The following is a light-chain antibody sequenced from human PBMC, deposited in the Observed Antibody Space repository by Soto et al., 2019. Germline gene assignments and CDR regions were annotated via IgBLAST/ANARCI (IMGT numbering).Light chain of an antibody. CDR2: AAS. Sequence: DSQMTEAPSSLSASVPDTLRIRGRASQSISSYLNWYQQKLVIAPKLLIYAASILQRGVPSTFSGSGSGTDFTIAISSLHPEDFTTYYCQQSYGIPQTFGLGTKVDIK. V-gene: IGKV1-39*01. CDR3: QQSYGIPQT. CDR1: QSISSY. J-gene: IGKJ1*01.